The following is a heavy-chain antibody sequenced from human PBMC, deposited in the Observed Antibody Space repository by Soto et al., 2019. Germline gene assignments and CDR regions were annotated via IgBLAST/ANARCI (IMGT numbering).Heavy chain of an antibody. J-gene: IGHJ4*02. Sequence: SETLSLTCTVSGGSISSYYWSWIRQPPGKGLEWIGYIYYSGSTNYNPSLKSRVTISVDTSKNQFSLKLSSVTAADTAVYYCASHSSSWPVPLDYWGQGTLVTVSS. CDR2: IYYSGST. CDR1: GGSISSYY. V-gene: IGHV4-59*01. D-gene: IGHD6-13*01. CDR3: ASHSSSWPVPLDY.